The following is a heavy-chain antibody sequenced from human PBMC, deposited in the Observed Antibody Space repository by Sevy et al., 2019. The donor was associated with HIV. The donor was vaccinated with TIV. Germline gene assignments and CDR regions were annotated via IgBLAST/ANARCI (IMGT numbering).Heavy chain of an antibody. CDR1: GFTFSSNW. J-gene: IGHJ4*02. V-gene: IGHV3-7*01. CDR2: INQDGSEK. D-gene: IGHD6-6*01. Sequence: GGSLRLSCAASGFTFSSNWMGWVRQAPGKGLEWVANINQDGSEKYYVGSVKGRLTISTDNAKNSLYLQMNSLRADDTAVYYCARVGSSSYQYWGQGTLVTVSS. CDR3: ARVGSSSYQY.